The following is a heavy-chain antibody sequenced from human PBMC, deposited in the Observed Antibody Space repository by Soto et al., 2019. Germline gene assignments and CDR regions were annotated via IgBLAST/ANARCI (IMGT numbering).Heavy chain of an antibody. Sequence: GGSLRLSCAASGFTFSSYAMTWFGQGPGKGLEWVSSISGSGGSTYYADSVKGRFTISRDNSKNTLYLQMNSLRAEDTAIYYCAKDLYNWNSGSFDYWGQGTLVTVSS. D-gene: IGHD1-7*01. J-gene: IGHJ4*01. CDR2: ISGSGGST. CDR3: AKDLYNWNSGSFDY. CDR1: GFTFSSYA. V-gene: IGHV3-23*01.